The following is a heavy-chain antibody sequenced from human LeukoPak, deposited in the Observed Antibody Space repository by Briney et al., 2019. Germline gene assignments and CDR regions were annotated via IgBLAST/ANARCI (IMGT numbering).Heavy chain of an antibody. CDR2: IYYSGAT. V-gene: IGHV4-39*01. CDR3: ASRTYRV. Sequence: SETLSLTCTVSGGSISVGTYSGGGFRRPPGKGLEWIGSIYYSGATYYNPSLKSRVTVSVDTSKNQFSLKLRSVTAADTAVYYCASRTYRVWGQGTLVTVSS. CDR1: GGSISVGTYS. J-gene: IGHJ4*02. D-gene: IGHD1-26*01.